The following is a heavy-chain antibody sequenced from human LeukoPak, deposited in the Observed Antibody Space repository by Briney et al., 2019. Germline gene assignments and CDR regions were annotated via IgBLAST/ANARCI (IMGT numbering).Heavy chain of an antibody. V-gene: IGHV3-11*04. CDR1: GFTFSDDY. D-gene: IGHD6-13*01. CDR3: ARLKYTSSWHYFFDD. Sequence: GGSLRLSCAASGFTFSDDYMSWIRQAPGKGLEWVSYISSSGSSIYYGDSVKGRSTISRGNAKNSLYLQMNSLRADDTAMYYCARLKYTSSWHYFFDDWGQGTLVTVSS. J-gene: IGHJ4*02. CDR2: ISSSGSSI.